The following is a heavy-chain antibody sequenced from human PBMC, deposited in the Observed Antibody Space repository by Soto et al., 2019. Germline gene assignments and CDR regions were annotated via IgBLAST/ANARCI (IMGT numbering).Heavy chain of an antibody. D-gene: IGHD3-22*01. CDR3: ARHSWLSLYYDSSGSTDY. CDR2: IYYSGST. Sequence: PSETLSLTCTVSGGSISSYYWSWIRQPPGKGLEWIGYIYYSGSTNYNPSLKSRVTISVDTSKNQFSLKLSSVTAADTAVYYCARHSWLSLYYDSSGSTDYWGQGTLVTVPQ. CDR1: GGSISSYY. J-gene: IGHJ4*02. V-gene: IGHV4-59*08.